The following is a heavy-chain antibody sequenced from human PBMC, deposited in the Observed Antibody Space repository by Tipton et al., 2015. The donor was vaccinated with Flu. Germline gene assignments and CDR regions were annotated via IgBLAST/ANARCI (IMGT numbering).Heavy chain of an antibody. Sequence: TLSLTCTVYGGSFSGYYWSWIRQPPGKGLEWIGEINHSGSTNYNPSLKSRVTISVDTSKNQFSLKLRTMTAADTAVYYCARGRGRIVVVTTHAFDIWGQGTMVTVSS. D-gene: IGHD3-22*01. CDR3: ARGRGRIVVVTTHAFDI. CDR1: GGSFSGYY. V-gene: IGHV4-34*01. CDR2: INHSGST. J-gene: IGHJ3*02.